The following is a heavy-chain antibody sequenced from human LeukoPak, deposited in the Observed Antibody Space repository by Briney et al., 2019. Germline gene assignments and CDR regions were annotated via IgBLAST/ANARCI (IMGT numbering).Heavy chain of an antibody. Sequence: HPGGSLRLSCAASGFTFSSYGMSWVRQAPGKGLEWVSLISGRGDRTYSADSVKGRFAISRDSATNTVFLQMNRLRAEDTALYYCVKDKGYTYSYGDYWGQGTLVIVSS. J-gene: IGHJ4*02. CDR3: VKDKGYTYSYGDY. CDR2: ISGRGDRT. V-gene: IGHV3-23*01. D-gene: IGHD5-18*01. CDR1: GFTFSSYG.